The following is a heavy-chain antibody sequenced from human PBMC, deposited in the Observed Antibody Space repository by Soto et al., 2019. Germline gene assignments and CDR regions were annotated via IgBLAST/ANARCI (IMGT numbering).Heavy chain of an antibody. CDR2: IKRDGSNK. J-gene: IGHJ3*02. CDR3: ARDVSPGSSSLYLDAFDI. CDR1: GFTFGSYW. Sequence: EVQLVESGGTLVQPGGSLRLSCEGSGFTFGSYWMTWVRQAPGKGLEWVANIKRDGSNKSYLDSVRGRFTISRDNAKNSLYLQMSSLRAEDTALYHCARDVSPGSSSLYLDAFDIWGQGTMVTVSS. V-gene: IGHV3-7*05. D-gene: IGHD6-13*01.